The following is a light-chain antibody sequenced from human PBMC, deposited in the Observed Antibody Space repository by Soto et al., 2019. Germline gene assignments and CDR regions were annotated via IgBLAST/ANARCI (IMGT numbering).Light chain of an antibody. J-gene: IGKJ2*01. V-gene: IGKV1-39*01. CDR2: AAS. CDR1: QTTNNY. CDR3: QQSYSMPYA. Sequence: QMTQCPLSLSASLEDRVTITCRASQTTNNYLNWYQLKPGKAPKLLIYAASTLQTGVPSRFTGSGSGTDFTLTIISLQPEDYATYFCQQSYSMPYAFGPVGKV.